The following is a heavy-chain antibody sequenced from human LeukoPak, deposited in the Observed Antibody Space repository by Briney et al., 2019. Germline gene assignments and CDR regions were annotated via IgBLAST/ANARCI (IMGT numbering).Heavy chain of an antibody. J-gene: IGHJ4*02. CDR3: ARGSLGYSYGH. V-gene: IGHV4-34*01. CDR2: INHSGST. D-gene: IGHD5-18*01. Sequence: PSETLSLTCAVYGGSFSGYYWSWIRQPPGKGLEWIGEINHSGSTNYNPSLKSRVTISVDKSKNQFSLKLSSVTAAGTAVYYCARGSLGYSYGHWGQGTLVTVSS. CDR1: GGSFSGYY.